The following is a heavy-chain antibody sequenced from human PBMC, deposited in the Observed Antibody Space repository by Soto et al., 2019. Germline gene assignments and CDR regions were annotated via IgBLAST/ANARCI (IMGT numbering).Heavy chain of an antibody. Sequence: GGSLRLSCAASGFTFSNAWMSWVRQAPGKGLEWVGRIKSKTDGGTTDYAAPVKGRFTISRDDSKNTLYLQMNSLKTEDTAVYYCTTGYCSGGSCRSSYYFDYWGQGTLVTVSS. CDR2: IKSKTDGGTT. CDR3: TTGYCSGGSCRSSYYFDY. J-gene: IGHJ4*02. CDR1: GFTFSNAW. V-gene: IGHV3-15*01. D-gene: IGHD2-15*01.